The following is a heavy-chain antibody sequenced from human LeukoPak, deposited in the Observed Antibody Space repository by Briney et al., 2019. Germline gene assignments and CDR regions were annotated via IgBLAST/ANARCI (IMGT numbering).Heavy chain of an antibody. Sequence: GGSLRLSCAASGFTFSSYSMNWVRQAPGKGLEWVSSISSSSSYIYYADSVKGRFTISRDNAKNSLYLQMNSLRAEDTAVYYCARDSDSSSWYETAKFDYWGQGTLVTVSS. CDR3: ARDSDSSSWYETAKFDY. V-gene: IGHV3-21*01. CDR1: GFTFSSYS. D-gene: IGHD6-13*01. J-gene: IGHJ4*02. CDR2: ISSSSSYI.